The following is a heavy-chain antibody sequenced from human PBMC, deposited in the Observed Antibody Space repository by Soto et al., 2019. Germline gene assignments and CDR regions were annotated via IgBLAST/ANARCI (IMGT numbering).Heavy chain of an antibody. D-gene: IGHD2-21*01. CDR3: ARLRIATNNYKWFDP. CDR2: IYVTGAV. J-gene: IGHJ5*02. Sequence: QVRLQESGPGLVKPSETLSLTYSVSGAALNSGNYYWSWIRQVPGKGMEWIGHIYVTGAVDYNPSLRDRITISQDTSERQFSLNLRLVPAADTAVYYCARLRIATNNYKWFDPWGQGTLVTVSS. CDR1: GAALNSGNYY. V-gene: IGHV4-31*03.